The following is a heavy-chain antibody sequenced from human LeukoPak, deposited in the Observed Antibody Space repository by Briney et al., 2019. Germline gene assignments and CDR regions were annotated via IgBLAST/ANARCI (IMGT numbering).Heavy chain of an antibody. J-gene: IGHJ4*02. V-gene: IGHV3-74*01. D-gene: IGHD6-19*01. CDR2: INSDGSST. CDR1: GFTFSTYW. CDR3: ARGHSGWYDY. Sequence: GGSLRLSCAASGFTFSTYWMHWVRQAPGKGVVWVSRINSDGSSTIYADSVKGRFTISRDNAKNTLYLQMNSLRAEDTAVYYCARGHSGWYDYWGQGTLVTVSS.